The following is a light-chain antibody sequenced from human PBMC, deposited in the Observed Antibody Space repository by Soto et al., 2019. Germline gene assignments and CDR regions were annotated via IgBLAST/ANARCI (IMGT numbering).Light chain of an antibody. V-gene: IGKV1-12*01. CDR3: QQANSFPIT. J-gene: IGKJ5*01. CDR1: QGIRSW. CDR2: AAS. Sequence: DIQMTQSPSSVSASLGDRVRITRGAGQGIRSWLDWYQQKPGKAPKIMIYAASSLQSGVPSRFRGSGSGTDFTLTISSLQPEDFATYYCQQANSFPITLGQGTRLEIK.